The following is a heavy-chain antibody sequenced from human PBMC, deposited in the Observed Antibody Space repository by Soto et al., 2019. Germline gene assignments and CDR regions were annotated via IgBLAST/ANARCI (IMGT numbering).Heavy chain of an antibody. CDR1: GYAFTTYG. CDR3: ARGRDGDY. Sequence: QVHLVQSGAEVKKPGASVKVSCEGSGYAFTTYGITWVRQAPGQGLEWMGWISAHNGNTNYAQKLQGRVTVTRDTSTSTAYMELRSLRSDDTAVYYCARGRDGDYWGQGALVTVSS. D-gene: IGHD6-6*01. CDR2: ISAHNGNT. J-gene: IGHJ4*02. V-gene: IGHV1-18*01.